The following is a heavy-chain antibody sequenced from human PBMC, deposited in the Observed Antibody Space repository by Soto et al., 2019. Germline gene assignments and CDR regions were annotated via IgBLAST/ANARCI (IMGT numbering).Heavy chain of an antibody. CDR2: IYYSGST. D-gene: IGHD6-19*01. CDR1: GGSISSYY. CDR3: ARRRIAVAAIDY. V-gene: IGHV4-59*05. J-gene: IGHJ4*02. Sequence: SETLSLTCTVSGGSISSYYWSWIRQPPGKGLEWIGSIYYSGSTYYNPSLKSRVTISVDTSKNQFSLKLSSVTAADTAVYYCARRRIAVAAIDYWGQGTLVTVSS.